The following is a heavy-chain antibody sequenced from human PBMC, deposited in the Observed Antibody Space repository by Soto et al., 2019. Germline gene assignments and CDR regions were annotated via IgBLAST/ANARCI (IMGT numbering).Heavy chain of an antibody. CDR1: GYTFTNYY. CDR2: INPSGGST. J-gene: IGHJ5*02. CDR3: ARDHRLLWFGELLT. Sequence: QVQLVQSGAEVKKPGASVKVSCKASGYTFTNYYIHWVRQAPGQGLEWMGIINPSGGSTDYTQKFQDRVTMSRDTSTSTVYMELSSLRSEDTAVYYCARDHRLLWFGELLTWGQGTLVTVSS. V-gene: IGHV1-46*01. D-gene: IGHD3-10*01.